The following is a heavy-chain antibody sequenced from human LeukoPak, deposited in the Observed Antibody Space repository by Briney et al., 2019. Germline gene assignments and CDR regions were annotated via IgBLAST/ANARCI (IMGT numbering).Heavy chain of an antibody. J-gene: IGHJ3*02. V-gene: IGHV4-59*01. D-gene: IGHD2-21*02. CDR3: ARKNDFDI. CDR1: GGSISSDH. Sequence: PSETLSLTCTVSGGSISSDHWNWIRQPPGKGLEWIGCIYYSGSTYYNPSLKSRVTISVDMSKSQFSLRLTSVTAADTAVYYCARKNDFDIWGQGTLVSVSS. CDR2: IYYSGST.